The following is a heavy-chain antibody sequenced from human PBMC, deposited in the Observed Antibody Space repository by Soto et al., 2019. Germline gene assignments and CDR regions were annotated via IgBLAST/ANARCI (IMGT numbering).Heavy chain of an antibody. CDR1: GGSITSYN. V-gene: IGHV4-59*01. J-gene: IGHJ5*02. D-gene: IGHD2-21*01. Sequence: QVQLQESGPGLVKPSETLSLTCTVSGGSITSYNWNWLRQPPGKALELIGYVYNSGSTNYNPSLKSRVTISVDTSKYQFSLKVKSVTAADTAVYYCARRAVVAVTGILDNWLAPCGQGILVTVSS. CDR3: ARRAVVAVTGILDNWLAP. CDR2: VYNSGST.